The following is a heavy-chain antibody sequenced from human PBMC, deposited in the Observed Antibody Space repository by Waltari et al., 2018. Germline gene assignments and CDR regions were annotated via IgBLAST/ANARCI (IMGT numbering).Heavy chain of an antibody. V-gene: IGHV1-8*03. CDR3: AIPYSSGWRARGYYYGMDV. D-gene: IGHD6-19*01. CDR2: MNPNRGNT. Sequence: QVQPVQSGAEVKKPGASVKVSYKASGYTFTSYDINWLRQATGQGREWMGWMNPNRGNTGYAQKFQGRVTITRNTSISTAYMELSSLRSEDTAVYYCAIPYSSGWRARGYYYGMDVWGQGTTVTVSS. CDR1: GYTFTSYD. J-gene: IGHJ6*02.